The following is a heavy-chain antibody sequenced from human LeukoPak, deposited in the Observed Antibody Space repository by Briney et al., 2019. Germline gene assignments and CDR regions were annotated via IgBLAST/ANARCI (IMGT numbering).Heavy chain of an antibody. D-gene: IGHD3-9*01. J-gene: IGHJ4*02. Sequence: GGSLRLSCAASGFTFSDYYMSWIRQAPGKGLEWVSYISSSGSTIYYADSVKGRFTISRDNAKNSLYLQMNSLRAEDTAVYYCARDLGYDILTGYYMGYYFDYWGQGTLVTVSS. CDR2: ISSSGSTI. CDR3: ARDLGYDILTGYYMGYYFDY. V-gene: IGHV3-11*04. CDR1: GFTFSDYY.